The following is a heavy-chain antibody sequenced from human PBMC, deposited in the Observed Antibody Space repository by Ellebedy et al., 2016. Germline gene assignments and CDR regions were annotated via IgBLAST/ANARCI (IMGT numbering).Heavy chain of an antibody. Sequence: ASVKVSCXASGCTFTNYDINWVRQAPGKGLEWMGGFDPEDGETIYAQKFQGRVTMTEDTSTDTAYMELSSLRSEDTAVYYCATEVAGTWGWGQGTLVTVSS. V-gene: IGHV1-24*01. J-gene: IGHJ4*02. CDR2: FDPEDGET. CDR3: ATEVAGTWG. D-gene: IGHD6-19*01. CDR1: GCTFTNYD.